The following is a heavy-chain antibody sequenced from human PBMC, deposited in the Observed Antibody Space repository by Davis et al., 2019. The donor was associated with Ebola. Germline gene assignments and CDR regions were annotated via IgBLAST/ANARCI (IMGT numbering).Heavy chain of an antibody. D-gene: IGHD3-16*02. CDR3: ARAPYYDYIWGSYRKKYYFDY. Sequence: AASVKVSCKASGYTFTSYGISWVRQAPGQGLEWMGWISAYNGNTNYAQKLQGRVTTTTDTSTSTAYMELRSLRSDDTAVYYCARAPYYDYIWGSYRKKYYFDYWGQGTLVTVSS. J-gene: IGHJ4*02. V-gene: IGHV1-18*01. CDR1: GYTFTSYG. CDR2: ISAYNGNT.